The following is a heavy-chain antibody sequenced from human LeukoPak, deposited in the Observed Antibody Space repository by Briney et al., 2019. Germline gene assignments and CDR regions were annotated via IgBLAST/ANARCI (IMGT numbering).Heavy chain of an antibody. D-gene: IGHD5-12*01. CDR2: IKQDGSDK. Sequence: PGGSLRLSCAASGFTLSSYWMTSVRQAPGKGLEWVANIKQDGSDKYYVDSVKGRFTISSDSAKNSLFLQMNSLRAEDTAVYYCAGVSALVGLPVHFDYWGQGTLVTVSS. CDR1: GFTLSSYW. V-gene: IGHV3-7*01. CDR3: AGVSALVGLPVHFDY. J-gene: IGHJ4*02.